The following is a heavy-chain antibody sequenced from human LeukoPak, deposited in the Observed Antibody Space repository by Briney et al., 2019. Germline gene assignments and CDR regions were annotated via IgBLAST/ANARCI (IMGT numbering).Heavy chain of an antibody. CDR2: ISGRGGST. D-gene: IGHD2-2*03. CDR3: AKESGGYCSSTSCQPFYYFDY. Sequence: GGSLRLSCAASGFTFSSYAMSWVRQAPGKGLEWVSAISGRGGSTYYADSVKGRFTISRDNSKNTLYLQMNSLRAEDTAVYYCAKESGGYCSSTSCQPFYYFDYWGQGTLVTVSS. J-gene: IGHJ4*02. CDR1: GFTFSSYA. V-gene: IGHV3-23*01.